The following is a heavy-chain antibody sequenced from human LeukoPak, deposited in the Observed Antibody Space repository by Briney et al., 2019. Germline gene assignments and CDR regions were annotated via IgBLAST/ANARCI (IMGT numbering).Heavy chain of an antibody. J-gene: IGHJ6*02. CDR1: GGSISSYY. CDR3: ARVRPSYYYYGMDV. Sequence: SETLSLTCTVSGGSISSYYWSWVRQPPGKGLEWIGYIYYSGSTNYNPSLKSRVTISVDTSKNQFSLKLSSVTAADTAVYYCARVRPSYYYYGMDVWGQGTTVTVSS. CDR2: IYYSGST. V-gene: IGHV4-59*01.